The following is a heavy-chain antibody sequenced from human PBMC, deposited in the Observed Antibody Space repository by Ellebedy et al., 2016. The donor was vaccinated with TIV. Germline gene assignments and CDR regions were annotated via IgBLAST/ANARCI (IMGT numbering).Heavy chain of an antibody. CDR1: GFTFSSHA. D-gene: IGHD3-22*01. CDR2: IPYDGSTK. J-gene: IGHJ4*02. V-gene: IGHV3-30-3*01. Sequence: GESLKISCAVSGFTFSSHAMHWVRQAPGKGLEWVAVIPYDGSTKKYADSVKGRFTISRDNSKNTLYLQMNSLRAEDTAVYYCAREERDSSGYYNEGFDYWGQGTLVTVSS. CDR3: AREERDSSGYYNEGFDY.